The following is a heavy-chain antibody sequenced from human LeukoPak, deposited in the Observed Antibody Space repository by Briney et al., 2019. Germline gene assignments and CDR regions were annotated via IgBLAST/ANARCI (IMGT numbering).Heavy chain of an antibody. Sequence: GGSLRLSCAASGFTFSNYGMSWVRQAPGKGLEWVAVISYGGSNKYYADSVKGRFTISRDNSKNTLSLQMNSLRAEDTAVYYCARGGRYDFWSGYGPDGMDVWGQGTTVTVSS. D-gene: IGHD3-3*01. V-gene: IGHV3-30*03. CDR1: GFTFSNYG. CDR2: ISYGGSNK. J-gene: IGHJ6*02. CDR3: ARGGRYDFWSGYGPDGMDV.